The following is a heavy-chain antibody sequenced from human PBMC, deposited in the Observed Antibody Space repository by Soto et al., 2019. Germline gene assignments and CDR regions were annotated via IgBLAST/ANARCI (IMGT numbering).Heavy chain of an antibody. CDR2: IIPILGIA. CDR1: GGTFSSYT. J-gene: IGHJ4*02. V-gene: IGHV1-69*02. CDR3: ARTIKGVISND. Sequence: QVQLVQSGAEVKKPGSSVKVSWKASGGTFSSYTISWVRQAPGQGLEWMGRIIPILGIANYAQKFQGRVTITADKSTSTAYMELSSLRSEDTAVYYCARTIKGVISNDWGQGTLVTVSS. D-gene: IGHD3-16*02.